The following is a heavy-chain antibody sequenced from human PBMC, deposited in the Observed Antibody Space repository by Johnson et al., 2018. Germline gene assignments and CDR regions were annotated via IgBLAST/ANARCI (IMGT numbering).Heavy chain of an antibody. CDR1: GFTFSSYG. CDR2: IWYDGSNK. CDR3: AREAGSHDAFDV. Sequence: QVQLVESGGGVVQPGRSLRLSCAASGFTFSSYGMHWVRQAPGKGLEWVAVIWYDGSNKYYADSVKGRFTISRDNSKNTLYLQMNSLRAEDTAVYYCAREAGSHDAFDVWGQGTMVTVSS. D-gene: IGHD6-19*01. V-gene: IGHV3-33*01. J-gene: IGHJ3*01.